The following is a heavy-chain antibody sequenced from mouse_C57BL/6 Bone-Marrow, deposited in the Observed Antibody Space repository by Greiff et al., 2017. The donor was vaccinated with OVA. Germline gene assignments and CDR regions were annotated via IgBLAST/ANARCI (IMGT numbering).Heavy chain of an antibody. V-gene: IGHV5-17*01. CDR2: ISSGSSTI. Sequence: EVKLMESGGGLVKPGGSLKLSCAASGFTFSDYGMHWVRQAPEKGLEWVAYISSGSSTIYYADTVKGRFTISRDNAKNTLFLQMTSLRSEDTAMYYCARRYGSRWFAYWGQGTLVTVSA. J-gene: IGHJ3*01. CDR1: GFTFSDYG. D-gene: IGHD1-1*01. CDR3: ARRYGSRWFAY.